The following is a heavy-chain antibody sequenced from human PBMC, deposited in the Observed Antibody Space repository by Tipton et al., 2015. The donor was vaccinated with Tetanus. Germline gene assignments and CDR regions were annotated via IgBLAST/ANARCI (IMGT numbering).Heavy chain of an antibody. V-gene: IGHV4-59*08. CDR1: GGSISSYY. CDR3: ARRGGDFLTGYYDS. D-gene: IGHD3-9*01. J-gene: IGHJ4*02. Sequence: TLSLTCTVSGGSISSYYWTWIRQPPGRGLEWIGYVHYSGSTNYSPSLRSRVTLSVDTSKNQFSLKLTSVTAADTAVYYCARRGGDFLTGYYDSWGQGTPVIVS. CDR2: VHYSGST.